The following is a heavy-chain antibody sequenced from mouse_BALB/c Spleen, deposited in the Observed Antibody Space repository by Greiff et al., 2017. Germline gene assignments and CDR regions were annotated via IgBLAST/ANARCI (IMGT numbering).Heavy chain of an antibody. D-gene: IGHD2-4*01. CDR3: ARNYDYDGYFDY. CDR1: GYSFTSYW. V-gene: IGHV1-74*01. Sequence: QVQLQQPGAELVRPGASVKLSCKASGYSFTSYWMNWVKQRPGQGLEWIGMIHHSDSETRLNQKFKDKATLTVDKSSSTAYMQLSSPTSEDSAVYYCARNYDYDGYFDYWGQGTTLTVSS. J-gene: IGHJ2*01. CDR2: IHHSDSET.